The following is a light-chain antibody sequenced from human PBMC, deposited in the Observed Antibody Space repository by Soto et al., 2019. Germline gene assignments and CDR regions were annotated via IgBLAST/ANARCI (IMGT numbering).Light chain of an antibody. CDR3: SSYTSSSTLYV. CDR2: DVS. Sequence: QSALTQPASVAGSHGQSITISCTGTSSDVGGYNYVSWYQQYPGKAPKLMIFDVSNRPSGVSNRFSGSKSGNTASLTISGLQAEDDADYYCSSYTSSSTLYVFETGTKLTVL. J-gene: IGLJ1*01. V-gene: IGLV2-14*01. CDR1: SSDVGGYNY.